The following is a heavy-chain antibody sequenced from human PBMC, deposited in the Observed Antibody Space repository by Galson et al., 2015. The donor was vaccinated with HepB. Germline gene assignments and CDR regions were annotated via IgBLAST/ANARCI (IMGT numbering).Heavy chain of an antibody. CDR3: AKRGINPYYFDS. J-gene: IGHJ4*02. D-gene: IGHD3-10*01. CDR1: GFTFSSYG. Sequence: SLRLSCAASGFTFSSYGMHWVRQAPGKGLEWVAGISSDASNKYYADSVKGRFTISRDNSKNTLCLQMNSLRADDTAVYYCAKRGINPYYFDSWGQGTLVTVSS. V-gene: IGHV3-30*18. CDR2: ISSDASNK.